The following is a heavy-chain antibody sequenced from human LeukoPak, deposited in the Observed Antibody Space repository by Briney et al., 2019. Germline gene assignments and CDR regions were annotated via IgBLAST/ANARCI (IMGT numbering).Heavy chain of an antibody. D-gene: IGHD3-22*01. Sequence: GGSLRLSCAASGFTVSINYMSWVRQAPGKGLEWVSVIYSGGTTYYADSVKGRFTISRDNPKNTLYLQMNSLRAEDTAVYYCARLYSGYYPNYWGQGTLATVSS. V-gene: IGHV3-53*01. J-gene: IGHJ4*02. CDR3: ARLYSGYYPNY. CDR1: GFTVSINY. CDR2: IYSGGTT.